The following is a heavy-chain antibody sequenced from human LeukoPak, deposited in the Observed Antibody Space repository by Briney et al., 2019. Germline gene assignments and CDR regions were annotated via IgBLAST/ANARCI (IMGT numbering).Heavy chain of an antibody. CDR2: ISSSGSTI. V-gene: IGHV3-48*03. CDR1: GFTFSSYE. CDR3: ARDLGPNWFDP. Sequence: GGSLRLSCAASGFTFSSYEMNWVRQAPGKGLEWVSYISSSGSTIYYADSVKGRFTISRDNAKNTLYLQMNSLRAEDTAVYYCARDLGPNWFDPWGQGTLVTVSS. J-gene: IGHJ5*02.